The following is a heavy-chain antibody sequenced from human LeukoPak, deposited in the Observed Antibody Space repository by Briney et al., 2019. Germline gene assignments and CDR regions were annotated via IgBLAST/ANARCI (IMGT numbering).Heavy chain of an antibody. Sequence: SVKVSCKASGGTFSSYAISWVRQAPGQGLEWMGGIIPIFGTANYAQKFQGRVTITADESTSTAYMELSSLRSEDTAVYYCARDSFKFPHGPPNYFDYWGQGTLVTVSS. V-gene: IGHV1-69*13. CDR1: GGTFSSYA. J-gene: IGHJ4*02. D-gene: IGHD2-8*01. CDR2: IIPIFGTA. CDR3: ARDSFKFPHGPPNYFDY.